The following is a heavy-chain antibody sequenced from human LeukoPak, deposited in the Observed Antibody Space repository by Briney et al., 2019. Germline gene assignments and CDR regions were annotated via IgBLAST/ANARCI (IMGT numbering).Heavy chain of an antibody. Sequence: GGSLRLSCAASGFTLSSYVMSWVRQAPGEGLEWVACIKGDGSEKYYVDSVKGRFTISRDNAKNSLYLQMNSLRAEDTAVYYCARDRGWRSSGYYLYYFDFWGQGTLVTVSS. J-gene: IGHJ4*02. CDR2: IKGDGSEK. CDR3: ARDRGWRSSGYYLYYFDF. CDR1: GFTLSSYV. V-gene: IGHV3-7*01. D-gene: IGHD3-22*01.